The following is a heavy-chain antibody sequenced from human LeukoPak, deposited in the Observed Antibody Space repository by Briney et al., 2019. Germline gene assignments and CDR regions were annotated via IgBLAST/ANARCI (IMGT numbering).Heavy chain of an antibody. CDR3: ARDFDYGSGSNYYYYMDV. CDR2: IYSGGST. V-gene: IGHV3-53*01. CDR1: GFTVSSNY. J-gene: IGHJ6*03. Sequence: SGGSLRLSCAASGFTVSSNYMRWVRQAPGKGLEWVSVIYSGGSTYYAESVKGRFTIVRDNSKNSLYLQMNSLRAEDTAVYYCARDFDYGSGSNYYYYMDVWGKGTTVTVSS. D-gene: IGHD3-10*01.